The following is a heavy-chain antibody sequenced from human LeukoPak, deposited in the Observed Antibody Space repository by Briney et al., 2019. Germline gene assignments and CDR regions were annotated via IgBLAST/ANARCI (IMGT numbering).Heavy chain of an antibody. D-gene: IGHD3-16*01. V-gene: IGHV3-30*04. J-gene: IGHJ6*02. Sequence: PGRSLRLSCAASGFTFSSYAMHWVRQAPGKGLEWVAVISYDGSNKYYADSVKGRFTISRDNSKNTLYLQMNSLRAEDTAVYYCARDVNRLGYYYYYSTDVWGQGTTVTVSS. CDR3: ARDVNRLGYYYYYSTDV. CDR2: ISYDGSNK. CDR1: GFTFSSYA.